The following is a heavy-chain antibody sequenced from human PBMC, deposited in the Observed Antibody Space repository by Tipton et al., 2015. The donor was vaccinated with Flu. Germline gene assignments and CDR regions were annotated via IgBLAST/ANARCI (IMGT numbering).Heavy chain of an antibody. CDR1: GFAFSSYW. CDR2: IKQDGSVK. Sequence: SLRLSCAASGFAFSSYWMSWVRQAPGKGLEWVANIKQDGSVKYYVDSVKGRFTISRDNAKDSLYLQMNSLRAEDTAVYYCARQIGGGDCYWGQGTLVTVSS. D-gene: IGHD2-21*01. J-gene: IGHJ4*02. V-gene: IGHV3-7*03. CDR3: ARQIGGGDCY.